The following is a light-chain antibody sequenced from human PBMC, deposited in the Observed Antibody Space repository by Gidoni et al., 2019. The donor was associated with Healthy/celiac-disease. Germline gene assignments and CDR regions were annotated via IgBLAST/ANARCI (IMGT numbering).Light chain of an antibody. CDR3: QLADSSGTP. Sequence: SYELTQPPSVSVSPGQTARITCSGDALPKQYAYWYQQKPGQAPVLVIYKDSERPSGIPERFSGSSSGTTVTLTISGVQAEDEADYYCQLADSSGTPFGGGTKLTVL. V-gene: IGLV3-25*03. CDR1: ALPKQY. J-gene: IGLJ2*01. CDR2: KDS.